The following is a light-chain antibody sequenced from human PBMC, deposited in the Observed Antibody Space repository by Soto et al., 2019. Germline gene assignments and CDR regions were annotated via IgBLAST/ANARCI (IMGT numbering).Light chain of an antibody. CDR2: AAS. J-gene: IGKJ1*01. V-gene: IGKV1-17*01. Sequence: GDRVTITCRASQGIRNHLAWFQQKPGKAPQFLIQAASNLQSGVPSRFSGSGSGTEFILSINSLQPEDIATYYCLQVSSFPRTFGQGSKVDIK. CDR1: QGIRNH. CDR3: LQVSSFPRT.